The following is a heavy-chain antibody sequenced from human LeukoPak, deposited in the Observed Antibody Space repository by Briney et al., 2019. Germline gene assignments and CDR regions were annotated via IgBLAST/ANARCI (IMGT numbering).Heavy chain of an antibody. CDR1: GFTFSSYW. V-gene: IGHV3-53*01. J-gene: IGHJ4*02. Sequence: GGSLILSCVASGFTFSSYWMGWVRQAPGKGLEWVSFIYSDNTHYSDSVKGRFTISRDNSKNTLYLQMNSLRAEDTAVYYCARRAGAYSHPYDYWGQGTLVTVSS. CDR3: ARRAGAYSHPYDY. CDR2: IYSDNT. D-gene: IGHD4/OR15-4a*01.